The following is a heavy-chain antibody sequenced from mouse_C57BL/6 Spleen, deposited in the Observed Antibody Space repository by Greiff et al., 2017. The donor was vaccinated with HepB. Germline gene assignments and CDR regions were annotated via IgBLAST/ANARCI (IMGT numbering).Heavy chain of an antibody. CDR3: ARSGSSYVDYAMDY. D-gene: IGHD1-1*01. V-gene: IGHV1-76*01. Sequence: VQLQQSGAELVRPGASVKLSCKASGYTFTDYYINWVKQRPGQGLEWIARIYPGSGNTYYNEKFKGKATLTAEKSSSTAYMQLSSLTSADSAVYFCARSGSSYVDYAMDYWGQGTSVTVSS. CDR2: IYPGSGNT. J-gene: IGHJ4*01. CDR1: GYTFTDYY.